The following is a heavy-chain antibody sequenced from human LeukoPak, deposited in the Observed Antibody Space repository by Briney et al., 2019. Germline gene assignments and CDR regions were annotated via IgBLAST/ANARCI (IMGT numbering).Heavy chain of an antibody. CDR2: IYQTGSI. V-gene: IGHV4-30-2*06. Sequence: SETLSLTCTVFGGSIIRGGFYWSWIRQSPGEGLEWIGYIYQTGSIFYNPSLKSRVTISIDRSESQFSLKLNFVTVADTAVYYCARATTTEGGYFDNWGQGTPVTVSS. CDR1: GGSIIRGGFY. CDR3: ARATTTEGGYFDN. D-gene: IGHD1-1*01. J-gene: IGHJ4*02.